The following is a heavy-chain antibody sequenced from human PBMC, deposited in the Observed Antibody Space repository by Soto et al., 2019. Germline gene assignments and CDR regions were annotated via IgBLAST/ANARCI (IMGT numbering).Heavy chain of an antibody. CDR3: AKDTVPVATPWFDP. CDR1: GFTFSNYA. V-gene: IGHV3-23*01. Sequence: EVQLLESGGGLVQLGGSLRLSCAASGFTFSNYAMSWVRQAPGKGLEWVSTLSGSGGSTYYADSVKGRFTISRDNSKNTLYLQMNSLRAEDTAVYYCAKDTVPVATPWFDPWGQGTLVTVSS. J-gene: IGHJ5*02. CDR2: LSGSGGST. D-gene: IGHD2-2*01.